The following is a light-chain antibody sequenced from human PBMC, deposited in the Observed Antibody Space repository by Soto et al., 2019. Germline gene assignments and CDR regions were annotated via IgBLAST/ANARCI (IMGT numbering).Light chain of an antibody. V-gene: IGLV2-14*01. CDR1: SSDVGGYNY. J-gene: IGLJ1*01. CDR3: ASWDDSMNGPV. CDR2: EVS. Sequence: QSVLTQPASVSGSPGQSITISCTGTSSDVGGYNYVSWYQQHPGKAPKLMIYEVSNRPSGVSNRFSGSKSGTSASLATSGVRSEDESDYYCASWDDSMNGPVFGTGTKVTVL.